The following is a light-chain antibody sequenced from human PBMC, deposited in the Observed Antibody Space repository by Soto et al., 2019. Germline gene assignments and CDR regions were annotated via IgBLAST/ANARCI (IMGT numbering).Light chain of an antibody. V-gene: IGKV1-9*01. CDR2: GAT. CDR1: PGISSY. CDR3: QQLKSYPRT. J-gene: IGKJ1*01. Sequence: IHLTQSPSFLSASVGDKVTITCRASPGISSYLAWYQQKPGKAPKLLIYGATTLQSGVPSRFSGSGSGTEFTLTISSLQPEDFATYYCQQLKSYPRTFGQGTKVEIK.